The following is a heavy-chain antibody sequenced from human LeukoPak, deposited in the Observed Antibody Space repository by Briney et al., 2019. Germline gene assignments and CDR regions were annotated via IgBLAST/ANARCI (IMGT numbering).Heavy chain of an antibody. V-gene: IGHV1-2*04. CDR2: INPNSGGT. J-gene: IGHJ4*02. CDR3: ARDRGDDYFDY. CDR1: GYTFTGYY. Sequence: ASVKVSCKAFGYTFTGYYMHWVRQAPGQGLEWMGWINPNSGGTNYAQKFQGWVTMTRDTSISTAYMELSRLRSDDTAVYYCARDRGDDYFDYWGQGTLVTVSS. D-gene: IGHD3-10*01.